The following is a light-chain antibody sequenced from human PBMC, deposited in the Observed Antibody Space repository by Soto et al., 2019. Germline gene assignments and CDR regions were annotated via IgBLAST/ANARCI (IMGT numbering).Light chain of an antibody. J-gene: IGLJ3*02. CDR1: TGAVTSSYY. Sequence: QAVVTQEPSLTVSPGGTVTLTCTSSTGAVTSSYYPNWFQQKPGQAPRALIYSTSNKYSWTPARFSGSLLGGKAALTLSGVQSEDEAEYYCLLYYGGAWVFGGGTQLTVL. CDR3: LLYYGGAWV. V-gene: IGLV7-43*01. CDR2: STS.